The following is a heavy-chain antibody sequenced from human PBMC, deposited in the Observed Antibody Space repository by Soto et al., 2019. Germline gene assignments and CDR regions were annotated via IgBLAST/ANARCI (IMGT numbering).Heavy chain of an antibody. J-gene: IGHJ6*03. CDR3: ARKDSGYADYMDV. V-gene: IGHV4-31*02. D-gene: IGHD5-12*01. CDR1: GGSISSGGYY. CDR2: IYYSGST. Sequence: QVQLQESGPGLVKPSQTLSLTCTVSGGSISSGGYYWSWIRQHPGKGLEWIGYIYYSGSTYYNPSLKSRLTTSVNTSENQFSLRLISATAADTAVYYWARKDSGYADYMDVWGKGTTVSVSS.